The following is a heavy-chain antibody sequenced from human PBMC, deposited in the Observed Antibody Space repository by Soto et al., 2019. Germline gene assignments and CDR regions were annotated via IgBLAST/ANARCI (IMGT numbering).Heavy chain of an antibody. CDR3: AKDPYCSGGSCYDNWFDP. D-gene: IGHD2-15*01. CDR1: GFTFSSYG. V-gene: IGHV3-30*18. Sequence: QVQLVESGGGVVQPGRSLRLSCAASGFTFSSYGMHWVRQAPGKGLEWVAVISYDGSNKYCADSVKGRFTISRDNSKNTLYLQMNSLRAEDTAVYYCAKDPYCSGGSCYDNWFDPWGQGTLVTVSS. CDR2: ISYDGSNK. J-gene: IGHJ5*02.